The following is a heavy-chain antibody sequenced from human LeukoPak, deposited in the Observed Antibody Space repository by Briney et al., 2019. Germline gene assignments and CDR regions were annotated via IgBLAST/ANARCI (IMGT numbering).Heavy chain of an antibody. D-gene: IGHD6-19*01. V-gene: IGHV3-48*01. Sequence: GGSLRLSCAASGFTFSSYSMNWVRQAPGEGLEWVSYIDSGSSTIYYAESVKGRFTVSRDNAKNSLYLQMNSLRAEDTAVYYCARYQYSSGRIFDCWGQGTLVTVSS. J-gene: IGHJ4*02. CDR3: ARYQYSSGRIFDC. CDR1: GFTFSSYS. CDR2: IDSGSSTI.